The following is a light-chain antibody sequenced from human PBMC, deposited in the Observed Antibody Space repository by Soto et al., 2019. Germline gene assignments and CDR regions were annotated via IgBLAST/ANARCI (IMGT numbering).Light chain of an antibody. J-gene: IGKJ3*01. CDR1: QSVLYSSNNKNY. CDR3: QQYYSTPLFS. CDR2: WAS. Sequence: DIVMTQSPDSLAVSLGERATINCKSSQSVLYSSNNKNYIAWYQQKPGQPPKLLIYWASTRESGVPDLFSGSGSGTDFTLTISSLRAEDVGVYYCQQYYSTPLFSFGPGTKVDIK. V-gene: IGKV4-1*01.